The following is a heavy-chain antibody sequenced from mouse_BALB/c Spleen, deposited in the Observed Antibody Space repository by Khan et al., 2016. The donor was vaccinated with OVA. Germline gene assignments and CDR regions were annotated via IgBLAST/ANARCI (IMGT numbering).Heavy chain of an antibody. CDR1: GYTFTNYV. V-gene: IGHV1S136*01. CDR3: ARYASSPYYAMDY. J-gene: IGHJ4*01. D-gene: IGHD1-1*01. CDR2: INPYNDGT. Sequence: VQLKQSGPELVKPGASVKMSCKASGYTFTNYVMHWVIQRPGQGLERIEYINPYNDGTKYNEKFKGKATLTSDKSSSTAYMELSSLTSEDSAVYYCARYASSPYYAMDYWGQGTSVTVSS.